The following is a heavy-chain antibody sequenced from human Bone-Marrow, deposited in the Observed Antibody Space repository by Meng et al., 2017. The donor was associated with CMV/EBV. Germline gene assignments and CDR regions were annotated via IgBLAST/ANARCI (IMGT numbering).Heavy chain of an antibody. V-gene: IGHV3-30*02. J-gene: IGHJ6*02. CDR3: ARDYNGMDV. Sequence: GGSRRLSGAASGFTFSTYGMHWVRQAPGKGLEGVAVIGYDGSNKYYGDSVKGRSTISRDNSKNTLYLQMNSLRAEDTAGYYCARDYNGMDVWGQGTTVTVSS. CDR1: GFTFSTYG. CDR2: IGYDGSNK.